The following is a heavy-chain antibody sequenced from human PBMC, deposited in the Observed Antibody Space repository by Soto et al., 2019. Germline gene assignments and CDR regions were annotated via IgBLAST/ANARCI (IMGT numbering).Heavy chain of an antibody. CDR1: GGSISSGDYY. D-gene: IGHD6-6*01. V-gene: IGHV4-30-4*01. CDR2: IYHSGST. J-gene: IGHJ5*02. Sequence: QVQLQESGPGLVKPSQTLSLTCTVSGGSISSGDYYWSWIRQPPGKGLEWIGYIYHSGSTYYNPSLKSRVTLPEDTSQSQFSRQQSSMTAADTAVYCCTRERPDGARLDPWGQGTRVTVSS. CDR3: TRERPDGARLDP.